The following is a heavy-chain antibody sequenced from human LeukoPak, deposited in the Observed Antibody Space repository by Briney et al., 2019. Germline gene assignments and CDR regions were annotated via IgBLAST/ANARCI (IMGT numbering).Heavy chain of an antibody. Sequence: SETLSLTCSVSGVSISSGSNYWGWIRQPPGKTLEWIGSIYSSGSTYYNSSLKSRVIILIDTSKNHFSLTLSSVTAADTAVYYCARDVRGGATTGWFDPWGQGTLVTVSS. CDR3: ARDVRGGATTGWFDP. J-gene: IGHJ5*02. V-gene: IGHV4-39*07. CDR1: GVSISSGSNY. D-gene: IGHD1-26*01. CDR2: IYSSGST.